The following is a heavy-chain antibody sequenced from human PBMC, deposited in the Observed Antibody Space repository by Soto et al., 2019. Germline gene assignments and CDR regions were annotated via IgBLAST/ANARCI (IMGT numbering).Heavy chain of an antibody. V-gene: IGHV1-58*01. D-gene: IGHD3-9*01. J-gene: IGHJ3*02. CDR1: GFTFTSSA. Sequence: QMQLVQSGPEVKKPGTSVKVSCKASGFTFTSSAVQWVRQARGQRLEWIGWIVVGSGNTNYAQKFQERVTITRDMSTSTAYMELSSRRSEDTAVYYCAAPYYDMLTGRTYDAFDIWGQGTMVTVSS. CDR2: IVVGSGNT. CDR3: AAPYYDMLTGRTYDAFDI.